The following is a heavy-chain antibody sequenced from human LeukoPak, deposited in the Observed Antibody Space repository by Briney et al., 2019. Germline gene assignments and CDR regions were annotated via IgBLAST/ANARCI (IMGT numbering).Heavy chain of an antibody. D-gene: IGHD5-18*01. CDR3: ARDRPSRRPGMVGEY. J-gene: IGHJ4*02. CDR1: GFTFSSYE. V-gene: IGHV3-21*05. Sequence: GGSLRLSCAASGFTFSSYEMNWVRQAPGKGLEWVSYISRSSSYIYYADSVKGRFTISRDNAKNSLYLQMNSLRAEDTAIYYCARDRPSRRPGMVGEYWGQGTLVTVSS. CDR2: ISRSSSYI.